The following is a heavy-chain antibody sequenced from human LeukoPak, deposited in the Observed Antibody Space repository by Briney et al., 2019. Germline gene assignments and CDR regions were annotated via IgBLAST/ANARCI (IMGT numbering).Heavy chain of an antibody. Sequence: SETLSLTCTVSGGSISSGSYYWSWIRQPAGKGLEWIGRIYTSGSTNYNPSLKSRVTISVDTSKNQFSLKLSSVTAADTAVYYCASWAQPAILTGFRSFDPWGQGTLVTVSS. D-gene: IGHD3-9*01. V-gene: IGHV4-61*02. J-gene: IGHJ5*02. CDR3: ASWAQPAILTGFRSFDP. CDR2: IYTSGST. CDR1: GGSISSGSYY.